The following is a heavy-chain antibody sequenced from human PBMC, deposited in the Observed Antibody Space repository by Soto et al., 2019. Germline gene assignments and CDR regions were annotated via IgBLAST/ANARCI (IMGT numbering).Heavy chain of an antibody. V-gene: IGHV1-18*01. CDR3: ARGPWDDFWSGAGRFDY. CDR2: ISAYNGNT. J-gene: IGHJ4*02. D-gene: IGHD3-3*01. CDR1: GYTFTSYG. Sequence: ASVKVSCKXSGYTFTSYGISWVRQAPGQGLEWMGWISAYNGNTNYAQKLQGRVTMTTDTSTSTAYMELRSLRSDDTAVYYCARGPWDDFWSGAGRFDYWGQGTLVTVSS.